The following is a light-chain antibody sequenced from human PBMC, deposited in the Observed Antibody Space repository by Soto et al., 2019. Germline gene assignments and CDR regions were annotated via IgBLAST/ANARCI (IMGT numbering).Light chain of an antibody. J-gene: IGKJ4*01. Sequence: DIQMTQSPSSLPASVGDRVTITCRASQSISSYLNWYQQKPGKAPKLLIYAASSLQSGVPSRFSGGGSGTDFTLTISSLQPEDFATYYCQQSYSIPLTFGGGTKVDI. CDR3: QQSYSIPLT. V-gene: IGKV1-39*01. CDR1: QSISSY. CDR2: AAS.